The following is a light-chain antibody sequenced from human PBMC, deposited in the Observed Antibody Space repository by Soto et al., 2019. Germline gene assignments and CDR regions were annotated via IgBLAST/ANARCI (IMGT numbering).Light chain of an antibody. J-gene: IGLJ1*01. CDR3: SSYTSSSTLLYV. CDR2: DVS. CDR1: SSDVGGYNY. Sequence: QSALTQPASVSGSPGQSITISCTGTSSDVGGYNYVSWYQQHPGKAPILMIYDVSNRPSGVSNRFYGSKSGNTASLTISGLQAEDEADYYCSSYTSSSTLLYVFGTGTKLTVL. V-gene: IGLV2-14*01.